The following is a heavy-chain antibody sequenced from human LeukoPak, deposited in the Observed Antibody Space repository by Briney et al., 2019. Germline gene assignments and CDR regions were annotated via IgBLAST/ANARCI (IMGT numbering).Heavy chain of an antibody. CDR1: GGSISSYY. D-gene: IGHD6-6*01. CDR2: IYTRGST. J-gene: IGHJ4*02. CDR3: ARQEYSSSPGDY. Sequence: SETLSLTCTVSGGSISSYYWSWIRQPPGKGLEWIGYIYTRGSTNYNPSLKSRVTISVDTSKNQFSLKLSSVTAADTAVYYCARQEYSSSPGDYWGQGTLVTVSS. V-gene: IGHV4-4*09.